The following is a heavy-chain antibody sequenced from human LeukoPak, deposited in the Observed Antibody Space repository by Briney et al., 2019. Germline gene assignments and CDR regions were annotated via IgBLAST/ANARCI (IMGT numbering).Heavy chain of an antibody. D-gene: IGHD6-19*01. Sequence: GGSLRLSCAASGFTFTSYEMNWVRQAPGKGLEWVSYISSSGNTIYYSDSVKGRFTISRDNAKNSLYLQMNSLRAEDMALYYCAKATAVAGTLNNHAAFDIWGQGTMVTVSS. CDR2: ISSSGNTI. CDR3: AKATAVAGTLNNHAAFDI. V-gene: IGHV3-48*03. J-gene: IGHJ3*02. CDR1: GFTFTSYE.